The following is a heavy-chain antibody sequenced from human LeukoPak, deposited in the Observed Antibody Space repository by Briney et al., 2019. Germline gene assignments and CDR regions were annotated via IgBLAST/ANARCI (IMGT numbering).Heavy chain of an antibody. D-gene: IGHD4-17*01. J-gene: IGHJ4*02. CDR3: ASGEYGDYGGW. CDR1: GFTFDDYA. Sequence: VESGGRLVQPGRYLRLSCAASGFTFDDYAMHWVRQAPGKGLEWVSSISSSSSYIYYADSVKGRFTISRDNAKNSLYLQMNSLRAEDTAVYYCASGEYGDYGGWWGQGTLVTVSS. V-gene: IGHV3-21*01. CDR2: ISSSSSYI.